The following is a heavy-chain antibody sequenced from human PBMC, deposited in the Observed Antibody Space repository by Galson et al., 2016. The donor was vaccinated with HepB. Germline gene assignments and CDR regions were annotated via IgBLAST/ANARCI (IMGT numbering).Heavy chain of an antibody. Sequence: SETLSLTRSVSGDPIGSSYWTWIRQTPGKGLEWMGYIFYTGTTNYNPSLQRRFTISLDRSKSQLSLKLMFVSAADMAVYYCARGATIFGAQRPDTFDIWGQGTMVTVS. V-gene: IGHV4-59*01. J-gene: IGHJ3*02. CDR1: GDPIGSSY. D-gene: IGHD3-3*01. CDR2: IFYTGTT. CDR3: ARGATIFGAQRPDTFDI.